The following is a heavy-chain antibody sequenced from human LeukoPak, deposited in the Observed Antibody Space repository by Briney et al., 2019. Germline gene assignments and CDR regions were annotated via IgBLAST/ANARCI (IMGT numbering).Heavy chain of an antibody. D-gene: IGHD5-18*01. Sequence: SETLSLTCTVSGCSISSGGYYWIWIRQHPGKGLECIGYMYYSGSTNYNPSLKSRVTISGDTSKNQFSLKLSSVTAADTAVYYCARGLVNTAMDFLDYDMDLWGQGTTVTVSS. CDR1: GCSISSGGYY. V-gene: IGHV4-31*03. CDR3: ARGLVNTAMDFLDYDMDL. CDR2: MYYSGST. J-gene: IGHJ6*02.